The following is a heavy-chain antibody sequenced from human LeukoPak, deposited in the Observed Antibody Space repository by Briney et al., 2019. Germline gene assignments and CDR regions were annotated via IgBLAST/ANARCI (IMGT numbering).Heavy chain of an antibody. CDR2: IKQDGSER. Sequence: GGSLRLSCAASGLTFSGYWMSWVRQASGKGLEWVANIKQDGSERYYVDSVKGRFTIPRDNAKNSLYLQMNSLRAEDTAVYYSASGNWNDRAFDIWGQGTMVTVSS. D-gene: IGHD1-20*01. CDR1: GLTFSGYW. CDR3: ASGNWNDRAFDI. V-gene: IGHV3-7*01. J-gene: IGHJ3*02.